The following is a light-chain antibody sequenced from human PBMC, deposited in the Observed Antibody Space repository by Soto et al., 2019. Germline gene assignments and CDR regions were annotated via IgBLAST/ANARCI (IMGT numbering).Light chain of an antibody. CDR3: QQYNTWPPMYT. CDR1: QSVSSN. V-gene: IGKV3-15*01. Sequence: EIVMTQSPATLSVSPGERATLSCRASQSVSSNLAWYQQKPGQAPRLLIYGASTRATGIPARFSGSGSGTEFPHTISSLQSEDFAVYDCQQYNTWPPMYTFGQGTKLEIK. CDR2: GAS. J-gene: IGKJ2*01.